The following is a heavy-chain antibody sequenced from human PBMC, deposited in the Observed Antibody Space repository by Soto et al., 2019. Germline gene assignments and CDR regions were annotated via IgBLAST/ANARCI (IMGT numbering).Heavy chain of an antibody. J-gene: IGHJ4*02. D-gene: IGHD1-1*01. CDR2: ISGSGGST. CDR1: WFTFCSHA. V-gene: IGHV3-23*01. CDR3: AKSASGLITNFDY. Sequence: AGGAPRLSRAAPWFTFCSHALSWGPPAPGKGLEWVSAISGSGGSTYYADSVKGRFTISRDNSKNTLYLQMNSLRAEDTAVYYCAKSASGLITNFDYWGQGTLVTVSS.